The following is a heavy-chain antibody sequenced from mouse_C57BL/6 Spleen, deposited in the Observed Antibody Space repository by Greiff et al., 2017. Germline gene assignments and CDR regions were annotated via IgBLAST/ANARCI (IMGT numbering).Heavy chain of an antibody. D-gene: IGHD1-1*01. Sequence: EVQLVESGGGLVKPGGSLKLSCAASGFTFSSYAMSWVRQTPEKRLEWVATISDGGSYTYYPDNVKGRFTISRDHAKNNLYLQMSHLKSEDTAMYYCAREAYGSKYYFDYWGQGTTLTVSS. CDR1: GFTFSSYA. CDR2: ISDGGSYT. CDR3: AREAYGSKYYFDY. V-gene: IGHV5-4*01. J-gene: IGHJ2*01.